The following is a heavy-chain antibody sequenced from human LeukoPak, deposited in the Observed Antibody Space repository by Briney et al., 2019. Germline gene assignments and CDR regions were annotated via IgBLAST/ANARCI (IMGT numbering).Heavy chain of an antibody. D-gene: IGHD4-17*01. CDR2: IIPIFGTA. CDR1: GGTFSSYA. J-gene: IGHJ4*02. CDR3: ARDGTGDSFDY. Sequence: ASMKVSCKASGGTFSSYAISWVRQAPGQGLEWMGGIIPIFGTANYAQKFQGRVTITADESTSTAYMELSSLRSEDTAVYYCARDGTGDSFDYWGQGTLVTVSS. V-gene: IGHV1-69*13.